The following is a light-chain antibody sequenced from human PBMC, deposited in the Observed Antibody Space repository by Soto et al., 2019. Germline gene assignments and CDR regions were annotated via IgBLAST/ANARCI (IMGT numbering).Light chain of an antibody. CDR3: QHRSSWPVS. J-gene: IGKJ5*01. CDR2: DAS. Sequence: EIVLTQSQATLSLSPGERATLSCRASQSVYIYLAWYQQKPGQSPRLLIYDASNRATGIPARFSGSGSGTDFTLTISSLEPEDFAVYYCQHRSSWPVSFGQGTRLEI. CDR1: QSVYIY. V-gene: IGKV3-11*01.